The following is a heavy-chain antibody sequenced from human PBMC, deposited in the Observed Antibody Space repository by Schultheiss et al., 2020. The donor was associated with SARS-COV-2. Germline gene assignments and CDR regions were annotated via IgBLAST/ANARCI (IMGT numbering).Heavy chain of an antibody. D-gene: IGHD7-27*01. CDR3: ARDLLGNYYYGMDV. V-gene: IGHV3-15*01. CDR2: IKSKTDGGTT. CDR1: GFTFSNAW. Sequence: GESLKISCAASGFTFSNAWMSWVRQAPGKGLEWVGRIKSKTDGGTTDYASPVKGRFTISRDDSKNTLYLQMNSLKTEDTAVYYCARDLLGNYYYGMDVLGQGTTVTVSS. J-gene: IGHJ6*02.